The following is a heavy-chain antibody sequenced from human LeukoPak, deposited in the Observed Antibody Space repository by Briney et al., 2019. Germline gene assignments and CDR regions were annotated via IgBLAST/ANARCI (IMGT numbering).Heavy chain of an antibody. D-gene: IGHD3-9*01. J-gene: IGHJ6*02. CDR2: ISYDGSNK. CDR3: AILRYFDWLSSHYYYYGMDV. CDR1: GFTFSSYA. Sequence: GGSLRLSCAASGFTFSSYAMHWVRQAPGKGLEWVGVISYDGSNKYYADSVKGRFTISRDNSKNTLYLQMNSLRAEDTAVYYCAILRYFDWLSSHYYYYGMDVWGQGTTVNVSS. V-gene: IGHV3-30-3*01.